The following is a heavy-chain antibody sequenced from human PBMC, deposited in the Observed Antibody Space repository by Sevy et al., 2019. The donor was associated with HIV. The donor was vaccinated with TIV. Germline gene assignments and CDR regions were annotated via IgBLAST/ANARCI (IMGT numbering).Heavy chain of an antibody. J-gene: IGHJ4*02. D-gene: IGHD3-22*01. V-gene: IGHV3-15*01. CDR1: GFTFSNAW. CDR2: IKSKTDGGTK. Sequence: GGSLRLSCAASGFTFSNAWMSWVRQAPGKGLEWVGRIKSKTDGGTKDYAAPVKGRFTISRDDSKNTLYLQMNSLKTEDTAVYYCTTGLSIYYYDSSGYYPIDYWGQGTLVTVSS. CDR3: TTGLSIYYYDSSGYYPIDY.